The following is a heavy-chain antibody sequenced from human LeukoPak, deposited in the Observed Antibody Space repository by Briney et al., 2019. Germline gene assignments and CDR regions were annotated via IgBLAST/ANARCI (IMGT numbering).Heavy chain of an antibody. Sequence: ASVKVSCKASGYTFTSYGISWVRQAPGQRLEWMGWISAYNGNTNYAQKLQGRVTMTTDTATSTAYMELRSLRSDDTAVYYCARDQYCSSSSCYPQWFDPWGQGTLVTVSS. CDR1: GYTFTSYG. D-gene: IGHD2-2*01. CDR3: ARDQYCSSSSCYPQWFDP. J-gene: IGHJ5*02. CDR2: ISAYNGNT. V-gene: IGHV1-18*01.